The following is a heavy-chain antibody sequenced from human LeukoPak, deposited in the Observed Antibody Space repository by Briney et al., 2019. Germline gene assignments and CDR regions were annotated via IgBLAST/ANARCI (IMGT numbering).Heavy chain of an antibody. CDR3: ARKVFTYYYDSSGYYRSRAKYYFDY. J-gene: IGHJ4*02. CDR1: GGSFSGYY. V-gene: IGHV4-34*01. Sequence: PSETLSLTCAVYGGSFSGYYWSWIRQPPGKGLEWIGEINHSGSTNYNPSLKSRVTISVDMSKNQFSLKLSSVTAADTAVYYCARKVFTYYYDSSGYYRSRAKYYFDYWGQGTLVTVSS. CDR2: INHSGST. D-gene: IGHD3-22*01.